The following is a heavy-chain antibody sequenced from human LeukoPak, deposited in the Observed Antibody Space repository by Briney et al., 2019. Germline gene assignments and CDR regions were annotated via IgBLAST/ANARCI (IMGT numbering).Heavy chain of an antibody. D-gene: IGHD6-13*01. CDR1: GHTFTSYG. V-gene: IGHV1-18*01. CDR2: ISAYNGNT. J-gene: IGHJ3*02. Sequence: ASVKVSCKASGHTFTSYGISWVRQAPGQGLEWMGWISAYNGNTNYAQKLQGRVTMTTDTSTSTAYMELRSLRSDDTAVYYCASSPAAGDAFDIWGQGTMVTVSS. CDR3: ASSPAAGDAFDI.